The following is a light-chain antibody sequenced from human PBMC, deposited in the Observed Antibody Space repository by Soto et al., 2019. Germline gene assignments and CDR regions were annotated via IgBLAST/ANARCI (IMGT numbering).Light chain of an antibody. Sequence: EIVLTQSPCPLSLSPGESASRTCRASQSVSNFLAWYQHKPGQAPRLLIYDASVRATGVPARFSGSGSGTDFSLTISSLEPEDFAIYYCQQRSIWPPWTFGQGTKVDIK. CDR2: DAS. CDR3: QQRSIWPPWT. J-gene: IGKJ1*01. V-gene: IGKV3-11*01. CDR1: QSVSNF.